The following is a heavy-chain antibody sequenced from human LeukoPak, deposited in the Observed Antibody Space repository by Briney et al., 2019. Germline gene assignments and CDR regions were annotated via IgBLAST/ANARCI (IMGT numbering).Heavy chain of an antibody. J-gene: IGHJ5*02. Sequence: GASVKVSCKASGYTFTSYDINWVRQATGQGLEWMGWMNPNSGNTGYAQKFQGRVTMTRNTSISTAYMELSSLRSEDTAVYYCASYYYGSGSYYPWFDPWGQGTLVTVSS. V-gene: IGHV1-8*01. CDR2: MNPNSGNT. D-gene: IGHD3-10*01. CDR1: GYTFTSYD. CDR3: ASYYYGSGSYYPWFDP.